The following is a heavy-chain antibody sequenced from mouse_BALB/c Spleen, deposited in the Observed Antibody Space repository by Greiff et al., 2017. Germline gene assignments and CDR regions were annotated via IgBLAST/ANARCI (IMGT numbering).Heavy chain of an antibody. CDR3: ARDYYGNYFDY. Sequence: ESGPDLVKPSQSLSLTCTVTGYSITSGYSWPWIRQFPGNKLEWMGYIHYSGSTNYNPSLKSRISITRDTSKNQFFLQLNSVTTEDTATYYCARDYYGNYFDYWGQGTTLTVSS. D-gene: IGHD2-1*01. CDR2: IHYSGST. CDR1: GYSITSGYS. V-gene: IGHV3-1*02. J-gene: IGHJ2*01.